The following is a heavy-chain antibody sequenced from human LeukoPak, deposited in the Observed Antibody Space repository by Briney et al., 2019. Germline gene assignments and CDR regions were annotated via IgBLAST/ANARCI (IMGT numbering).Heavy chain of an antibody. J-gene: IGHJ4*02. Sequence: GGSLRLSCAASGFTFSSYSMNWVRQAPGKGLEWVSSISSSSSYIYYADSVKGQFTISRDNAKNSLYLQMNSLRAEDTAVYYCASTGYSSSWYLPNWGQGTLVTVSS. CDR2: ISSSSSYI. CDR3: ASTGYSSSWYLPN. D-gene: IGHD6-13*01. V-gene: IGHV3-21*01. CDR1: GFTFSSYS.